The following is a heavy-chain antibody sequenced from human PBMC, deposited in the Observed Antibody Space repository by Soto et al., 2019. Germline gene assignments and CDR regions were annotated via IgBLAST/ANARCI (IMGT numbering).Heavy chain of an antibody. CDR2: TTGSGGST. J-gene: IGHJ4*02. CDR1: GFTFSSYA. Sequence: EVQLLESGGGLVQPGGSLRLSCVASGFTFSSYAMSWVRQAPGKGLEWVSATTGSGGSTNYADSVKGRFTISRDNSENTLYLQMNSLRAEDTAVYYCAKEPAPVKYGFDYWGQGTLVTVSS. CDR3: AKEPAPVKYGFDY. D-gene: IGHD2-2*01. V-gene: IGHV3-23*01.